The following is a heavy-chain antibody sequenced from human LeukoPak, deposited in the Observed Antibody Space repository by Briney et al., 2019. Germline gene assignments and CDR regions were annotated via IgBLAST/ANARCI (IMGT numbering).Heavy chain of an antibody. D-gene: IGHD2-2*01. CDR1: NYTFTSYG. V-gene: IGHV1-69*13. Sequence: ASVKVSCKASNYTFTSYGINRVRQSPGQGLEWMGGIIPIFGTANYAQKFQGRVTITADESTSTAYMELSSLRSEDTAVYYCARGNYYCSSTSCYPNAFDIWGQGTMVTVSS. J-gene: IGHJ3*02. CDR3: ARGNYYCSSTSCYPNAFDI. CDR2: IIPIFGTA.